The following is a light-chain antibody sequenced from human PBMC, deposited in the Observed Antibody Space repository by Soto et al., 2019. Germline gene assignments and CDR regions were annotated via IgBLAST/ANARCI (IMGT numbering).Light chain of an antibody. CDR3: LLFYSGPRV. J-gene: IGLJ3*02. Sequence: QAVVTQEPSLTVSPGETVTLTCGSSTGAVTSGHYPYWFQQKPGQAPRTLIYDTKNKHSWTPARFSGSLLGGKAALTLSGAQPEDEAEYYCLLFYSGPRVFGGGTKLTVL. V-gene: IGLV7-46*01. CDR2: DTK. CDR1: TGAVTSGHY.